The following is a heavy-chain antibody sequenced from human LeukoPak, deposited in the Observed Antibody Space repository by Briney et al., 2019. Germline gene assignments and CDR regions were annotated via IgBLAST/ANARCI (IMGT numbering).Heavy chain of an antibody. Sequence: GGSLRLSCAASGFTFSSYGMHWVRQAPGKGLEWVAVISYDGSNKYYADSVKGRFTISRDNSKNTLYLQMNSLRAEDTAVYYCAKSGCSGGSCQYYWGQGTLVTVSS. CDR3: AKSGCSGGSCQYY. CDR1: GFTFSSYG. CDR2: ISYDGSNK. D-gene: IGHD2-15*01. V-gene: IGHV3-30*18. J-gene: IGHJ4*02.